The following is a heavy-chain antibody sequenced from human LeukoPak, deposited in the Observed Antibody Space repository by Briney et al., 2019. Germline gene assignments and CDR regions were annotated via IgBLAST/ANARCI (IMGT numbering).Heavy chain of an antibody. V-gene: IGHV3-74*01. CDR1: GFALSTYW. CDR3: TRAGPGSSYDC. CDR2: INSDGTDT. J-gene: IGHJ4*02. D-gene: IGHD3-10*01. Sequence: PGGSLRLSCAASGFALSTYWMHWVRQAPGKGLVWVSLINSDGTDTIYADSVKGRFTISRDTAKDTLYLEMNRLRADDTAVYYCTRAGPGSSYDCWGQGTLVTVSS.